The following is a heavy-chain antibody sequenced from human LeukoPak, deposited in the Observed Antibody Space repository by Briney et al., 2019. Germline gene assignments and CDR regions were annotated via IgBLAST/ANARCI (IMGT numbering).Heavy chain of an antibody. V-gene: IGHV1-2*02. D-gene: IGHD2-15*01. CDR1: GYTFTGYY. J-gene: IGHJ4*02. Sequence: GAPVKVSCKASGYTFTGYYMHWVRQAPGQGLEWMGWINPNSGGTNYAQKFQGRVTMTRDTSISTAYMELSRLRSDDTAVYYCARGRCSGGSCYTTDYWGQGTLVTVSS. CDR3: ARGRCSGGSCYTTDY. CDR2: INPNSGGT.